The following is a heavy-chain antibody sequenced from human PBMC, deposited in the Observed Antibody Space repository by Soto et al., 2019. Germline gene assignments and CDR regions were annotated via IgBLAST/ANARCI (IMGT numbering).Heavy chain of an antibody. V-gene: IGHV3-30-3*01. D-gene: IGHD3-10*01. CDR1: GFTFSSYA. CDR2: ISYDGSNK. CDR3: AFEGRRGWYFDL. Sequence: QVQLVESGGGVVQPGRSLRLSCAASGFTFSSYAMHWVRQAPGKGLEWVAVISYDGSNKYYADSVKGRFTISRDNSKNTLYLQMNSLRAEDTAVYYCAFEGRRGWYFDLWGRDTLVTVSS. J-gene: IGHJ2*01.